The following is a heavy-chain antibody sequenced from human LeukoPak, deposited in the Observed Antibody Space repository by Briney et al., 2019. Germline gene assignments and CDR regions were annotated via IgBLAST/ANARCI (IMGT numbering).Heavy chain of an antibody. CDR2: INHSGST. CDR3: ARVNRQYCSSTSCYGWSYYYYYMDV. D-gene: IGHD2-2*01. J-gene: IGHJ6*03. Sequence: SETLSLTCAVYGGSFSGYYWSWIRQPPGKGLEWIGEINHSGSTNYNPSLKSRVTISVDTSKNQFSLKLSSVTAADTAVYYCARVNRQYCSSTSCYGWSYYYYYMDVWGKGTTVTVSS. V-gene: IGHV4-34*01. CDR1: GGSFSGYY.